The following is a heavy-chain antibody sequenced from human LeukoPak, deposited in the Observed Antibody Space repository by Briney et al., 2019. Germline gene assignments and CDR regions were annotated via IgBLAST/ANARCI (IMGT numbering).Heavy chain of an antibody. J-gene: IGHJ4*02. CDR3: ARLTHGDYDY. Sequence: SETLSLTRTVSWGSLSSSWYYWGWVRPPPGEGLEWIGSIYYGGNTYYNASLKSRVTISVDTSKNQFSLKLSSVTAADTAVYYCARLTHGDYDYWGQGTLVTVSS. CDR2: IYYGGNT. D-gene: IGHD4-17*01. V-gene: IGHV4-39*01. CDR1: WGSLSSSWYY.